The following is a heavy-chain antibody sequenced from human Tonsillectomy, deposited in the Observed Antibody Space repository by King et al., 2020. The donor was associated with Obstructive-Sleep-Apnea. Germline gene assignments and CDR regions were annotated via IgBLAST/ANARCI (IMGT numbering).Heavy chain of an antibody. CDR2: IYYSGST. CDR1: GGSISSYY. V-gene: IGHV4-59*01. J-gene: IGHJ5*02. Sequence: VQLQESGPGLVKPSETLSLTCTVSGGSISSYYWSWIRQPPGKGLEWIGYIYYSGSTNYNPSLKSRVTISVDTSKNQFSLKLSSVTAADTAVYYCARVYGYSGPFDPWGQGTLVTVSS. D-gene: IGHD5-12*01. CDR3: ARVYGYSGPFDP.